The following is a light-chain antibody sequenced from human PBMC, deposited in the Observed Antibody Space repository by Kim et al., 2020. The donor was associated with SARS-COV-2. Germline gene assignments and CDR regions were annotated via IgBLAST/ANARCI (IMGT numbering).Light chain of an antibody. CDR1: QSINSN. J-gene: IGKJ1*01. CDR3: QQYDNWPPWT. V-gene: IGKV3-15*01. CDR2: GAS. Sequence: EIVMTQSPATLSVSPGERATLSCRASQSINSNLAWYQQKPGQAPRLLIYGASTRATGIPARFSGRGSGTEFTLTISSLQSEDFAVYYCQQYDNWPPWTFGQGTKVDIK.